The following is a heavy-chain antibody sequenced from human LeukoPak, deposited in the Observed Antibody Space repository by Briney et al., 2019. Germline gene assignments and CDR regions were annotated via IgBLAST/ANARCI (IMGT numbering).Heavy chain of an antibody. V-gene: IGHV3-64D*06. CDR2: ITTNGGST. CDR1: GFTFSSYA. J-gene: IGHJ6*02. CDR3: VKDYYGMDA. Sequence: GGSLRLSCAASGFTFSSYAMSWVRQAPGKGLEYVSAITTNGGSTYYADSVKGRFTISRDNSKNTLYLQMSSLRAEDTAVYYCVKDYYGMDAWGQGTTVTVSS.